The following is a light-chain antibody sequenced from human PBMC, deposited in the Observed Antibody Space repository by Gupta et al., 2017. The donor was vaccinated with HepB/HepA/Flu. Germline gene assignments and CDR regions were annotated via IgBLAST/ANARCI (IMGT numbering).Light chain of an antibody. V-gene: IGLV2-14*03. CDR3: SSFTSSSTLAV. CDR1: RSDV. Sequence: QSALTQPASVSGSPGQSITISCTGTRSDVSWYQQHPGQAPKLMIYAVTLRPPRVSHRFSGSKSGDTASLTISELQTEDEAYYYCSSFTSSSTLAVFGGGTKVTVL. J-gene: IGLJ2*01. CDR2: AVT.